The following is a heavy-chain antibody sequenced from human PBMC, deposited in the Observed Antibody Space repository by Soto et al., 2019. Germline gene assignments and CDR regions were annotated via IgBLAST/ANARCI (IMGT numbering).Heavy chain of an antibody. J-gene: IGHJ5*02. D-gene: IGHD3-3*01. Sequence: SVKISCKASGGTFSSYAISWVRQAPGQGLEWMGGIIPIFGTANYAQKFQGRVTITADKSTSTAYMELSSLRSEDTAVYYCARYWYYDFWSGYSNNWFDPWGQGTLVTVSS. CDR3: ARYWYYDFWSGYSNNWFDP. V-gene: IGHV1-69*06. CDR2: IIPIFGTA. CDR1: GGTFSSYA.